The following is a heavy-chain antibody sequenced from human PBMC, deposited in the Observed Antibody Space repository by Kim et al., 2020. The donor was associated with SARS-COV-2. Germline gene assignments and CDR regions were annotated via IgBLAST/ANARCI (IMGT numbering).Heavy chain of an antibody. J-gene: IGHJ5*01. CDR2: LYSDGSG. CDR3: EIGDQGLGCSLFDS. Sequence: GGSLRLSCVPSGFSLSSSQMKWVRLAPGKGPGWVWLLYSDGSGYYTDSVSTRNSISNDVYKNTNNLQMRAMRVPETAGYVCEIGDQGLGCSLFDSW. CDR1: GFSLSSSQ. D-gene: IGHD6-6*01. V-gene: IGHV3-53*01.